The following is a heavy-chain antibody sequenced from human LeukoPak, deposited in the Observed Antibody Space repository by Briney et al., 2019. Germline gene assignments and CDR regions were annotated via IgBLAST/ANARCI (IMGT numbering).Heavy chain of an antibody. J-gene: IGHJ4*02. Sequence: GGSLRLSCAASGMAFSRFGMHWVRQAPGKGLEWVAFIWSDGSRKYYAASVKGRFSISRDNSKNTVYLQMDSLRVEDTAIYYCARDKGKTCFEYWGQGTLVTVSS. CDR3: ARDKGKTCFEY. CDR2: IWSDGSRK. V-gene: IGHV3-33*01. CDR1: GMAFSRFG.